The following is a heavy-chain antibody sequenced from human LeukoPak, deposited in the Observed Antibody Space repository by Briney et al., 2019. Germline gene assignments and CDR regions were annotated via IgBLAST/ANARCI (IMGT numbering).Heavy chain of an antibody. CDR1: GFTVSSNY. J-gene: IGHJ4*02. V-gene: IGHV3-66*01. CDR3: ARDGRRTVFASVPYYFDY. D-gene: IGHD1-26*01. CDR2: IYSGGST. Sequence: GGSLRLSCAASGFTVSSNYMSCVRQAPGKGLEWVSVIYSGGSTYYADSVKGRFTISRDNSKNTLYLQMNSLRAEDTAVYYCARDGRRTVFASVPYYFDYWGQGTLVTVSS.